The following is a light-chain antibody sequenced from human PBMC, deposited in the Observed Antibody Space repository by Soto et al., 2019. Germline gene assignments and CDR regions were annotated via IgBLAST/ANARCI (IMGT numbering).Light chain of an antibody. V-gene: IGKV1-39*01. Sequence: DIQMTQSPSSLSASVGDRVTITCRASQSISSYLNWYQQNPGKAPKLLIYSASSLQSGVPSRFSGSGSGTHFTLTISSLQPEDFATYYCQQSYSTPYTFGQGTKVDIK. CDR1: QSISSY. CDR2: SAS. J-gene: IGKJ2*01. CDR3: QQSYSTPYT.